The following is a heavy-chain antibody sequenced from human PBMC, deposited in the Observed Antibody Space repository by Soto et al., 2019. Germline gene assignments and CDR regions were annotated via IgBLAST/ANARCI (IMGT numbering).Heavy chain of an antibody. CDR2: INAGNGNT. Sequence: ASVXVSCKASGYTFTNYATHWVRQAPGQRLEWMGWINAGNGNTKYSQKFQGRVTMSRNTSISTAYMELSSLRSEDTAVYYCARERANRLDPWGQGTLVTVSS. V-gene: IGHV1-3*01. CDR3: ARERANRLDP. CDR1: GYTFTNYA. J-gene: IGHJ5*02.